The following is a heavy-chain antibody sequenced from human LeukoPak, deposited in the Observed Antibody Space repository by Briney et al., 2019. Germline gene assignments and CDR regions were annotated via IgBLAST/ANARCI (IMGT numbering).Heavy chain of an antibody. V-gene: IGHV5-10-1*01. J-gene: IGHJ4*02. CDR2: IDPSDSYT. CDR3: ARLFYSHYDY. D-gene: IGHD2-15*01. Sequence: GESLKISGKGSGYSFTTYLISWVRQMPGKGLEWMGRIDPSDSYTNYSPSFQGHVTISADKSISTAYLQWSSLKASDTAMYYCARLFYSHYDYWGQGTLVTVSS. CDR1: GYSFTTYL.